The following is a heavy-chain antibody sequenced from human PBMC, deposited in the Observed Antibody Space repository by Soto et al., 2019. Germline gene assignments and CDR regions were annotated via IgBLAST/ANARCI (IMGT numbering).Heavy chain of an antibody. CDR3: ARGPFITILGWFDP. J-gene: IGHJ5*02. Sequence: SETLSLTCTVSGGSISSYYWSWIRQPPGKGLEWIGYIYYSGSTNYNPSLKSRVTISVDTSKNQFSLKLSSVTAADTAVYYCARGPFITILGWFDPWGQGTLVNVAS. CDR1: GGSISSYY. V-gene: IGHV4-59*01. CDR2: IYYSGST. D-gene: IGHD3-3*01.